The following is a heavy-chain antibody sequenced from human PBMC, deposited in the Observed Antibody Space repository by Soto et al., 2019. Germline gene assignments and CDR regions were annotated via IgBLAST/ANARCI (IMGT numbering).Heavy chain of an antibody. J-gene: IGHJ4*02. Sequence: QVQLVESGGGVVQPGRSLRLSCAASGFTFSSYAMHWVRQAPGKGLEWVAVISYDGSNKYYADSVKGRFTISRDNSKNKLYLQMNSLRAEDTAVYYCASPHSTYYYDSSGYHFDYWGQGTLVTVSS. CDR1: GFTFSSYA. CDR2: ISYDGSNK. D-gene: IGHD3-22*01. CDR3: ASPHSTYYYDSSGYHFDY. V-gene: IGHV3-30-3*01.